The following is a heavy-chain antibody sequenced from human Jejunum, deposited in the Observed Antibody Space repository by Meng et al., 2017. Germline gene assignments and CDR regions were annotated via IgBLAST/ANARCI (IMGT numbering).Heavy chain of an antibody. CDR2: INPNSGGA. D-gene: IGHD4-17*01. V-gene: IGHV1-2*02. Sequence: ASVKVSCKASGYTFTGYYMHWVRQAPGQGLEWMGWINPNSGGANSAQKFQGRVTMTRDTSISTAYMELSRLRSDDTAVYYCAGYSSLVTTAPFPYYGMDVWGQGTTVT. J-gene: IGHJ6*02. CDR1: GYTFTGYY. CDR3: AGYSSLVTTAPFPYYGMDV.